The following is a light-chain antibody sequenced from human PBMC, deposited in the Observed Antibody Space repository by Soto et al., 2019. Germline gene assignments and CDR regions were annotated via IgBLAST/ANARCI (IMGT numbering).Light chain of an antibody. V-gene: IGKV1-5*01. CDR3: QQYNNVGIT. J-gene: IGKJ3*01. Sequence: DIQMTQSPSTLSASVGDRVTLACRASQSVSYWLAGYQQKPGKAPKVLIYDASKLETGVPSRFRGSGSQTEFTLTITSLQHDDFATYFCQQYNNVGITFGPGTPVDV. CDR1: QSVSYW. CDR2: DAS.